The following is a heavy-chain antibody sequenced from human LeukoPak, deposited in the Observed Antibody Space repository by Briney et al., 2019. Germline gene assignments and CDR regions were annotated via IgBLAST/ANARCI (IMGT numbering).Heavy chain of an antibody. D-gene: IGHD2-21*02. J-gene: IGHJ3*02. CDR1: SGPFNGYY. Sequence: SETVSLTCAVYSGPFNGYYWRWLPQPPGKGLEWISEINHSGSTSYNPSLASRVKISVDTSKNQFSLTLSSVTAAVRAVYYCARDRAYCGGDCSPGDAFDIWCQGTMVTVSS. V-gene: IGHV4-34*01. CDR3: ARDRAYCGGDCSPGDAFDI. CDR2: INHSGST.